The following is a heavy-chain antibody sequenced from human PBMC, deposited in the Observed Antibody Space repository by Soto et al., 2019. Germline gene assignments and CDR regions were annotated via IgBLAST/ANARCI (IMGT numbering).Heavy chain of an antibody. CDR1: GYTFTSYG. CDR3: ASGIVRYSSGREYFDY. D-gene: IGHD6-19*01. Sequence: ASVKVSCKASGYTFTSYGISWVRQAPGQGLEWMGWISAYNGNTNYAQKLQGRVTMTTDTSTSTAYMELSSLRSEDTAVYYCASGIVRYSSGREYFDYWGQGTLVTVSS. J-gene: IGHJ4*02. V-gene: IGHV1-18*01. CDR2: ISAYNGNT.